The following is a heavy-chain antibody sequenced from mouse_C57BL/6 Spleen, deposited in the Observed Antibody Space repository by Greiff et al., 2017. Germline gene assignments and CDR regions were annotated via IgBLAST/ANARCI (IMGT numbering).Heavy chain of an antibody. CDR3: SSNYYFDY. CDR2: IRLKSDNYAT. CDR1: GFTFSNYW. V-gene: IGHV6-3*01. J-gene: IGHJ2*01. D-gene: IGHD2-5*01. Sequence: EVKVEESGGGLVQPGGSMKLSCVASGFTFSNYWMNWVRQSPEKGLEWVAQIRLKSDNYATHYAESVKGRFTISRDDSKSSVYLQMNNLRAEDTGIYYCSSNYYFDYWGQGPTLTVSS.